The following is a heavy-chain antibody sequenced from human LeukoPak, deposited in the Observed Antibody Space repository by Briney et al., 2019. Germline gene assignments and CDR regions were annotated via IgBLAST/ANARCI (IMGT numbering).Heavy chain of an antibody. CDR3: ALSPGDSGWYHREGTEFDY. Sequence: AGESLKISCKGSGYSFTSYWIGWVRQMPGKGLEWMGIIYPGDSDTRYSPSFQGQVTISADKSISTAYLQWSSLKASDTAMYYCALSPGDSGWYHREGTEFDYWGQGTLVTVSS. V-gene: IGHV5-51*01. D-gene: IGHD6-19*01. J-gene: IGHJ4*02. CDR2: IYPGDSDT. CDR1: GYSFTSYW.